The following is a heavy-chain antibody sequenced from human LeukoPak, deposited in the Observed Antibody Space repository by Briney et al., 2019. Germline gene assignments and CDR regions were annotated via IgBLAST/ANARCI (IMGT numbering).Heavy chain of an antibody. CDR1: GGTLSSYP. D-gene: IGHD1-26*01. Sequence: VKVSCKASGGTLSSYPISWIRQAPGQGLELMGRIIPFVGLTNYAPRFRGRVTITADKDTTTAYMELSGLTSEDTAVYYCARPRSTESGSYNWFDPWGQGTLVTVSS. CDR2: IIPFVGLT. J-gene: IGHJ5*02. CDR3: ARPRSTESGSYNWFDP. V-gene: IGHV1-69*02.